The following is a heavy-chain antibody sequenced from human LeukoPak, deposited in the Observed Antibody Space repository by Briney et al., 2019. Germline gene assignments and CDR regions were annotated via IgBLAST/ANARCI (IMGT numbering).Heavy chain of an antibody. Sequence: PGRSPRLSCVASGFTFSRYAMHWVRLAPGKGLEWVAVISYDGSNKYYADSVKGRFTISRDNSKNTLYLQMNSLRAEDTALYCCARDGNFYYGPGSYCDYWGQGTLVTVSS. CDR2: ISYDGSNK. CDR3: ARDGNFYYGPGSYCDY. J-gene: IGHJ4*02. D-gene: IGHD3-10*01. V-gene: IGHV3-30-3*01. CDR1: GFTFSRYA.